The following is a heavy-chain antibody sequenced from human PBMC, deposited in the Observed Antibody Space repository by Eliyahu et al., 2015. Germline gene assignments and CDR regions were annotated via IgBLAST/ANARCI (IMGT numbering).Heavy chain of an antibody. CDR3: ARPVREPSN. D-gene: IGHD1-26*01. V-gene: IGHV3-11*01. CDR1: GFTFSAYY. Sequence: QVQLVESGGVLVRPGGSLRLSCAASGFTFSAYYMGWIRQAPGKGREWVSMIDGTGSPTFYADSVKGRFTISRDNGKNSLYLQMNTLRDEDTAVYYCARPVREPSNWGQGTLVTVSS. CDR2: IDGTGSPT. J-gene: IGHJ1*01.